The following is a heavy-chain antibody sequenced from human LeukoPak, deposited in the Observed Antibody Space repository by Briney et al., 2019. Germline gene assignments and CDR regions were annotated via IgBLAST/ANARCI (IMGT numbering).Heavy chain of an antibody. CDR3: ARENWNDVGDY. J-gene: IGHJ4*02. V-gene: IGHV3-30*04. CDR1: GFTFSSYA. CDR2: ISYDGSNK. Sequence: GGSLRLSCAASGFTFSSYAMHWVRQAPGKGLEWVAVISYDGSNKYYADSVKGRFTISRDNSKNTLYLQMNSLRAEDTAVYYCARENWNDVGDYWGQGTLVTVSS. D-gene: IGHD1-1*01.